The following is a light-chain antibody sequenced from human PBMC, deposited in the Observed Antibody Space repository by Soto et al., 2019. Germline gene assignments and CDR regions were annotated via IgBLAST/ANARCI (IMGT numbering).Light chain of an antibody. CDR3: SSYTTTSSYV. Sequence: QAVVTQPASVSGSPGQSITISCTGTSSDICIYKYVSWYQQLPGKAPKLIIYDVSNWPSGISNRFSGSKSGNTASLTISGLQAEDEADYYCSSYTTTSSYVFGTGTKLTVL. CDR2: DVS. CDR1: SSDICIYKY. J-gene: IGLJ1*01. V-gene: IGLV2-14*03.